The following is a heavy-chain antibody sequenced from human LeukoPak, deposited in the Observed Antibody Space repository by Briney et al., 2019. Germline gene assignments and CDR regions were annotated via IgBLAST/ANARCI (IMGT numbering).Heavy chain of an antibody. Sequence: SQTLSLTCTVSGGSISSGGYYWSWIRQHPGKGLEWIGYIYYSGSTYYNPSLKSRVTISVDTSKNQFSPKLSSVTAADTAVYYCARRKIPGHYYFDYWGQGTLVTVSS. CDR2: IYYSGST. V-gene: IGHV4-31*03. J-gene: IGHJ4*02. CDR3: ARRKIPGHYYFDY. CDR1: GGSISSGGYY.